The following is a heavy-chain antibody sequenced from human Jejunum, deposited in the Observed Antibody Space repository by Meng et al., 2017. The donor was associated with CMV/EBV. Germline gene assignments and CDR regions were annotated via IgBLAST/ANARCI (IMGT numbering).Heavy chain of an antibody. CDR2: MNPSRGIT. V-gene: IGHV1-8*01. Sequence: QVQLVQSGAEVKKPGASVKLSCKASGYTFINHDIKWFRQATGQGPEWMGWMNPSRGITAYAQKFQGRVTMTRDTSIDTAYMELTSLKSEDTAIYYCARGIEAGLDYWGQGTLVTVSS. CDR1: GYTFINHD. D-gene: IGHD5-12*01. CDR3: ARGIEAGLDY. J-gene: IGHJ4*02.